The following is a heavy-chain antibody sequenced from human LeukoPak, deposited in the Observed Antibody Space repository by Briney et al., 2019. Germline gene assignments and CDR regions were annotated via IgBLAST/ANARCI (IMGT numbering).Heavy chain of an antibody. CDR1: GFTFSDYG. Sequence: GGTLRLSCAASGFTFSDYGMSWVRQAPGKGLEWISVISGRGGSTYYADSVKGRFTISRDNSKNTLYLQMNSLRAEDTAVYYCATLPNYSYGHPYYFDYWGQGTLVTVSS. V-gene: IGHV3-23*01. J-gene: IGHJ4*02. CDR2: ISGRGGST. CDR3: ATLPNYSYGHPYYFDY. D-gene: IGHD5-18*01.